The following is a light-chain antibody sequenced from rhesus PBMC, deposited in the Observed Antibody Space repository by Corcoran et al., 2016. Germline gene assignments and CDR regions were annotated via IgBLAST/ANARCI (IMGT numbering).Light chain of an antibody. CDR3: QQYYSSPYN. J-gene: IGKJ2*01. Sequence: DIVMTQSPDSLAVSLGERITINCKSSQTLLYSSNNKNSLAWYQQKPGQAPKLPIYWASIRESGVPNRFSGTGSGTDCNLTISGRQAEDVAVYYCQQYYSSPYNFGQGTKVEIK. V-gene: IGKV4-1*01. CDR1: QTLLYSSNNKNS. CDR2: WAS.